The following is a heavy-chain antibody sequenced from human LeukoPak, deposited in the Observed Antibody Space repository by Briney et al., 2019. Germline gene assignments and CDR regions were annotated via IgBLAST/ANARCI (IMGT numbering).Heavy chain of an antibody. CDR1: GFTFSSYG. D-gene: IGHD3-22*01. CDR3: AKDHHSSGYYYFDY. J-gene: IGHJ4*02. CDR2: ISYDGSNK. V-gene: IGHV3-30*18. Sequence: GGSLRLSCAASGFTFSSYGMHGVRQAPGKGLEWVAVISYDGSNKYYADSVKGRFTISRDNSKNTLYLQMNSLRAEDTAVYYCAKDHHSSGYYYFDYWGQGTLVSVSS.